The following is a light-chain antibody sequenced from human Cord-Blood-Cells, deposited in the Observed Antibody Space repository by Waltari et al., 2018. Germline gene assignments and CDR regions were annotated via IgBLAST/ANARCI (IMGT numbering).Light chain of an antibody. Sequence: QSALTQPRPVSGSPGQSVTISCTGTRSDVGGYNYVSWYQQHPGKAPKLMIYDVSKRPSGVPDRFSGSKSGNSASLTISGRQAEDGADYYCCSYAGSYTWVFGGGTKLTVL. J-gene: IGLJ3*02. V-gene: IGLV2-11*01. CDR1: RSDVGGYNY. CDR3: CSYAGSYTWV. CDR2: DVS.